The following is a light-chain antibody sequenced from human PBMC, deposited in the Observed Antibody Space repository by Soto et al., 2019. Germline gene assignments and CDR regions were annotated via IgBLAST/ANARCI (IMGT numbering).Light chain of an antibody. CDR1: QSVSDRY. Sequence: EIVLTQSPGTLSSSVGDRATLSCRASQSVSDRYIAWYQQKRGQSPRLLIYGATSRAAGMPNRFSGSESGKDITPTISRLVTEDFAVYYCQQNGNSPCTFGGGTKVEIK. CDR2: GAT. CDR3: QQNGNSPCT. J-gene: IGKJ4*02. V-gene: IGKV3-20*01.